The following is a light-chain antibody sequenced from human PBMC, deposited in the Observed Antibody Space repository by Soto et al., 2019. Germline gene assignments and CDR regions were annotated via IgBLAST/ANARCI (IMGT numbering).Light chain of an antibody. V-gene: IGKV3-15*01. CDR2: GAT. CDR3: KKYNTWPSET. CDR1: QSVSSN. Sequence: IVMTQSPATLSVSPGERATLSCRASQSVSSNLAWYQQKPGQVPRLLIYGATARATGIPARFSGSGSGTEFTLTISSLQSEECPVYYCKKYNTWPSETFGQGTKV. J-gene: IGKJ1*01.